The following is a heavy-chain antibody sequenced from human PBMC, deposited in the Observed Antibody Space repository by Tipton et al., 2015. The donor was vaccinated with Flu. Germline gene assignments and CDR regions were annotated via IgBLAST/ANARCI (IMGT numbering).Heavy chain of an antibody. J-gene: IGHJ3*02. CDR2: IYYSGST. CDR3: ARVFISSGYTNTFDI. D-gene: IGHD6-19*01. CDR1: GGSISSYY. V-gene: IGHV4-59*01. Sequence: GLVKPSETLSLTCTVSGGSISSYYWSWIRQPPGKGLEWIGYIYYSGSTNYNPSLKSRVTISVDTSKNQFSLKLNSVTAADTAVYYCARVFISSGYTNTFDIWGQGTMVTVSS.